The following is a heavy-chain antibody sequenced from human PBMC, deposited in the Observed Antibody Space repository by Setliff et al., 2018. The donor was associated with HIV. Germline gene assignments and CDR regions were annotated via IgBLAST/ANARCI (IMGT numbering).Heavy chain of an antibody. CDR1: GYTFTSYG. V-gene: IGHV1-18*01. CDR3: ARGGLYYYDSSGWSMEY. Sequence: ASVKVSCKASGYTFTSYGISWVRQAPGPGLEWMGWISAYNGNTNYAQKLQGRVTITADESTSTAYMELSSLRSEDTAVYYCARGGLYYYDSSGWSMEYWGQGTLVTVSS. D-gene: IGHD3-22*01. J-gene: IGHJ4*02. CDR2: ISAYNGNT.